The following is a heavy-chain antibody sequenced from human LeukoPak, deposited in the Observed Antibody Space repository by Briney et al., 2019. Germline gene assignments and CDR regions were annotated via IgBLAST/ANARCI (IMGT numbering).Heavy chain of an antibody. J-gene: IGHJ4*02. CDR2: ISGSGGST. Sequence: TGGSLRLSCAASGFTFSSYAMSWVRQAPGKGLEWVSAISGSGGSTYYADSVKGRFTISRDNSKNTLYLQMNSLRAEDTAVYYCAKKSRGEYSGYDYWGQGTLVTVSS. CDR3: AKKSRGEYSGYDY. CDR1: GFTFSSYA. V-gene: IGHV3-23*01. D-gene: IGHD6-6*01.